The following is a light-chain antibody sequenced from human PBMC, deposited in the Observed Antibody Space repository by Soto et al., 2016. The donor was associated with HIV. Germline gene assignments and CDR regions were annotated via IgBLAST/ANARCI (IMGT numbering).Light chain of an antibody. CDR1: QSLVRSDGNTY. CDR2: KVS. Sequence: DVVLTQSPLSLPVTPGQSASISCRSSQSLVRSDGNTYLNWFQQRPGQSPRRLIYKVSNRDSGVPDRFSGSGSDTDFTLKISRVEAEDVGTYYCMQGTHWPPYTFGQGTKLEIK. J-gene: IGKJ2*01. V-gene: IGKV2-30*02. CDR3: MQGTHWPPYT.